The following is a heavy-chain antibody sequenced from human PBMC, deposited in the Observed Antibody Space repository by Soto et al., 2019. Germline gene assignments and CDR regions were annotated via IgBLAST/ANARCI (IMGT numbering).Heavy chain of an antibody. J-gene: IGHJ1*01. V-gene: IGHV1-3*01. CDR2: INGANGNS. CDR3: ARYKNMVTLVYFQN. CDR1: GYTFTSYA. Sequence: ASVKVSCKASGYTFTSYAIHWMRQAPGQRLEWMGWINGANGNSKYSEKFQGRVTITRDTNATTAFLELSSLTSEDTAVYFCARYKNMVTLVYFQNWGQGTQVTVSS. D-gene: IGHD2-21*02.